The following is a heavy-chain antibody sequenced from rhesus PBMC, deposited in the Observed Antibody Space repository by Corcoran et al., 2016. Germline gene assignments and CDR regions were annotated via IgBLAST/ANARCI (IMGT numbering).Heavy chain of an antibody. Sequence: QVQLQESGPGLVKPSETLSLTCAVSGGSVSSSNWWSWIRQPPGKGLEWSGYISGSSGSTYYNPSLKSRFTISTDTSKNQFSLMLSSVTAADTAVYYCARVNSGIDYWGQGVLVTVSS. J-gene: IGHJ4*01. CDR2: ISGSSGST. D-gene: IGHD6-25*01. CDR3: ARVNSGIDY. V-gene: IGHV4-65*01. CDR1: GGSVSSSNW.